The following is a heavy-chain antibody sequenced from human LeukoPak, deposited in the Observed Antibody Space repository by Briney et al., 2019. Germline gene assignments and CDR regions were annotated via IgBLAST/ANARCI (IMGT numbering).Heavy chain of an antibody. CDR3: ARDHAYGYSTVGLYYYFYYMDV. Sequence: PSETLSLTSTVSGGSISSYYWSWIRQPAGKGLEWIGRIYTSGSTTYYPSLKSRVTMSVDTSKNQFSLKLSSVTAADTAVYYCARDHAYGYSTVGLYYYFYYMDVWGKGTTVTVSS. D-gene: IGHD4-17*01. CDR1: GGSISSYY. CDR2: IYTSGST. V-gene: IGHV4-4*07. J-gene: IGHJ6*03.